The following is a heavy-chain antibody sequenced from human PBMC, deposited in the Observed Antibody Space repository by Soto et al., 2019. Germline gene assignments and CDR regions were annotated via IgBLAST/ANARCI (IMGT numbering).Heavy chain of an antibody. CDR3: ASYYYDSSGYYSGSYYGMDV. D-gene: IGHD3-22*01. CDR1: GGSISSSSYY. CDR2: IYYSGST. V-gene: IGHV4-39*01. J-gene: IGHJ6*02. Sequence: TLSLTCTVSGGSISSSSYYWGWIRQPPGKVLEWIGSIYYSGSTYYNPSLKSRVTISVDTSKNQFSLKLSSVTAADTAVYYCASYYYDSSGYYSGSYYGMDVWGQGTTVTVSS.